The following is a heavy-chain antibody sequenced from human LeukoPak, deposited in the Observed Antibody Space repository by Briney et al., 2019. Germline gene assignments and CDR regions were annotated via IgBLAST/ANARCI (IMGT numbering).Heavy chain of an antibody. CDR1: GFTFSSYS. CDR2: ISSSSSYI. D-gene: IGHD6-13*01. J-gene: IGHJ3*02. CDR3: ARGLLAAAAIVAFDI. Sequence: GGSLRLSCAASGFTFSSYSMNWVRQAPGKGLEWVSSISSSSSYIYYADSVKGRFTISRDNAKNSLYLQMNSLRAEDTAVYYCARGLLAAAAIVAFDIWGQGTMVTVSS. V-gene: IGHV3-21*01.